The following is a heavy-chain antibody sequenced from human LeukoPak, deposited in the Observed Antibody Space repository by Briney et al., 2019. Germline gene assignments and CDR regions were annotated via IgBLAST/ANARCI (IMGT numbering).Heavy chain of an antibody. CDR2: ICYDGSNK. D-gene: IGHD2-21*01. CDR3: AKDLVVTSNYYYYMDV. V-gene: IGHV3-30*02. J-gene: IGHJ6*03. CDR1: GFTFSSYG. Sequence: GGSLRLSCAASGFTFSSYGMHWVRQAPGKGLEWVAFICYDGSNKYYADSVNGRFTISRDNSKNTLYLQMNSLRAEDTAVYYCAKDLVVTSNYYYYMDVWGKGTTVTISS.